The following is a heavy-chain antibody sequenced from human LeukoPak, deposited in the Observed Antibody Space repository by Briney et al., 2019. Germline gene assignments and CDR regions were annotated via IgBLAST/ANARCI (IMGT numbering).Heavy chain of an antibody. V-gene: IGHV3-7*01. CDR2: IKQDGSEK. J-gene: IGHJ4*02. CDR1: GFTFSSYW. CDR3: ATDPAQNEYGDIDY. Sequence: GGSLRLSCAASGFTFSSYWLSWVRQAPGKGLEWVANIKQDGSEKYYVDSVKGRFTISRDSAKNSLYLQMNSLRAEDTAVYYCATDPAQNEYGDIDYWGQGALVTASS. D-gene: IGHD4-17*01.